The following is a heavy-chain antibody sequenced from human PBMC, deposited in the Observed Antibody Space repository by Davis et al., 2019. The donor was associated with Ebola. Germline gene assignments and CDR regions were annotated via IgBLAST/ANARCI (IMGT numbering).Heavy chain of an antibody. CDR1: GGTFSSYA. J-gene: IGHJ6*02. Sequence: SVQVSCKASGGTFSSYAISWVRQAPGQGLEWMGGIIPIFGTANYAQKFQGSVTITADKSTSTAYMELSSLRCEDTAVYYCARLLGVHGGNSLGYYYYGIDVWGQGTTVTVSS. CDR2: IIPIFGTA. D-gene: IGHD4-23*01. CDR3: ARLLGVHGGNSLGYYYYGIDV. V-gene: IGHV1-69*06.